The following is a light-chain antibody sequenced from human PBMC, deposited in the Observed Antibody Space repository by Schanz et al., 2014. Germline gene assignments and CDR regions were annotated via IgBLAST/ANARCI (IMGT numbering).Light chain of an antibody. Sequence: IQLTQSPSSLSASVGDRVTITCRASQGISTYLTWYQQKPGKAPKLLIYAASTLESGVPSRFSGSGSGTEFTLTISNLQPEDFATYYCQQLNTNPPYTFGQGTKLEIK. CDR3: QQLNTNPPYT. CDR2: AAS. J-gene: IGKJ2*01. V-gene: IGKV1-9*01. CDR1: QGISTY.